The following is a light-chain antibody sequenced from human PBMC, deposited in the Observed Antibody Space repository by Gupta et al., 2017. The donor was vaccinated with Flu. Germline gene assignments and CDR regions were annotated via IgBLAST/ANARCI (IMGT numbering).Light chain of an antibody. Sequence: EIVMTQSPATLSVSPGGRATLSCWASQNIDNHLAWYQLKPGQAPRLVIYGASTRATDIPARFGGGGAETEFTLTISSLQSEDFAVYYCQQYRYCPFTFGQGTKLDIK. CDR1: QNIDNH. J-gene: IGKJ2*01. V-gene: IGKV3-15*01. CDR2: GAS. CDR3: QQYRYCPFT.